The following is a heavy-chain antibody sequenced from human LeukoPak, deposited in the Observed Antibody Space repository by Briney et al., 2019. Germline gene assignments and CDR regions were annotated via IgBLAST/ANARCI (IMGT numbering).Heavy chain of an antibody. J-gene: IGHJ6*02. Sequence: PSQTLSLTCAVSGGSISSGGYSWSWIRQPPGKGLEWIGYIYHSGSTYYNPSLKSRVTISVDRSKNQFSLKLSSVTAADTAVYYCARGHSRVAGTYYYCGMDVWGQGTTVTVSS. CDR2: IYHSGST. CDR1: GGSISSGGYS. CDR3: ARGHSRVAGTYYYCGMDV. D-gene: IGHD6-19*01. V-gene: IGHV4-30-2*01.